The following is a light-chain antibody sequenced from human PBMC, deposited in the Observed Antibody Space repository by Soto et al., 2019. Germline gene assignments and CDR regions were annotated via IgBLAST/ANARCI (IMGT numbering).Light chain of an antibody. V-gene: IGKV1-5*01. Sequence: DLQMTQSPSTLSASVGDRVTITCRASQGISAWLAWYQQKPGKAPKLLIFDASTLQSGVPSRFSGSGSGTDVTLTISSLQPDDFATYYCQQYSSFWNTFGQGTKLEIK. CDR3: QQYSSFWNT. J-gene: IGKJ2*01. CDR1: QGISAW. CDR2: DAS.